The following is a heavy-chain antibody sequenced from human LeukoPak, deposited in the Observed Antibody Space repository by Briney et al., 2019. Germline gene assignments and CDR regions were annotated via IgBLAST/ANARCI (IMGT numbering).Heavy chain of an antibody. Sequence: ASVKVSCKASGYTFTGYYMHWVRQAPGQGLEWMGWINPNSGGTNYAQKFQGRVTMTRNTSISTAYMELSSLRSEDTAVYYCARGWEPAPHYYYMDVWGKGTTVTVSS. V-gene: IGHV1-2*02. J-gene: IGHJ6*03. CDR1: GYTFTGYY. CDR2: INPNSGGT. CDR3: ARGWEPAPHYYYMDV. D-gene: IGHD1-26*01.